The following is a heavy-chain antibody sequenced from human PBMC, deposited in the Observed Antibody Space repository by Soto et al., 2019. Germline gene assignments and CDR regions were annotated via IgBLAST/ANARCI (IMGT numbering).Heavy chain of an antibody. Sequence: GGSLRLSCAASGFTFSSYGMHWVRQAPGKGLEWVAVIWYDGSNKYYGDSVKGRFTISRGNSKNTLYLQMNSLRAEDTAVYYCARDRPNSGFDYWGQGTLVTVSS. CDR1: GFTFSSYG. CDR2: IWYDGSNK. J-gene: IGHJ4*02. V-gene: IGHV3-33*08. CDR3: ARDRPNSGFDY. D-gene: IGHD7-27*01.